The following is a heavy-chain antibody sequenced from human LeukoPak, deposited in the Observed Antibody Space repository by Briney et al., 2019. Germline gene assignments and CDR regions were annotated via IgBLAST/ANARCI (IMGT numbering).Heavy chain of an antibody. CDR1: XXX. V-gene: IGHV1-18*01. CDR2: ISAYNGNT. CDR3: ARDISLIAAAGGY. J-gene: IGHJ4*02. Sequence: XXXIXXXRXXPGQGLEWMGWISAYNGNTNYAQKLQGRVTMTTDTSTSTAYMELRSLRSDDTAVYYCARDISLIAAAGGYWGQGTLXT. D-gene: IGHD6-13*01.